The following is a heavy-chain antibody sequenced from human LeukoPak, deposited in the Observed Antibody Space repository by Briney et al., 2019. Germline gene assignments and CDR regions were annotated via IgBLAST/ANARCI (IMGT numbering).Heavy chain of an antibody. CDR3: TRLAYYFDSRGYYSSEF. D-gene: IGHD3-22*01. J-gene: IGHJ4*02. V-gene: IGHV3-73*01. CDR2: IRSKVNSYGT. Sequence: GGSLRLSCAASGFTVSSNYMSWVRQASGKGLEWVGRIRSKVNSYGTSYAASVKGRFTISRDDSKSTAYLQMNSLKTEDTAVYYCTRLAYYFDSRGYYSSEFWGQGTLVTVSS. CDR1: GFTVSSNY.